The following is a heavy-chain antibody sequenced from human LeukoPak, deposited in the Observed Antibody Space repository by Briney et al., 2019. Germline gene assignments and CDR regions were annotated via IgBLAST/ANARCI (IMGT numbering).Heavy chain of an antibody. CDR3: ARDQFRIGVTAEEYFQH. J-gene: IGHJ1*01. D-gene: IGHD2-15*01. CDR1: GYTFTSYG. Sequence: GASVKVSCKASGYTFTSYGISWVRQAPGQGLEWMGWISAYNGNTNYAQKLQGRVTMTTDTSTSTAYMELRSLRSDDTAVYYCARDQFRIGVTAEEYFQHWGQGTLVTVSS. V-gene: IGHV1-18*01. CDR2: ISAYNGNT.